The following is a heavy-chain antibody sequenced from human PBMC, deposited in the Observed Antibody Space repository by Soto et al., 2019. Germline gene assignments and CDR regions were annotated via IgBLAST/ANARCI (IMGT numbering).Heavy chain of an antibody. CDR3: ARGGKLGGDLDV. V-gene: IGHV1-69*02. CDR2: IIPVLDVT. CDR1: GGTFNRET. J-gene: IGHJ6*04. Sequence: QAQLVQSGAEVKKPGSSVKVSCKASGGTFNRETFSWVRQAPGQGLQWMGRIIPVLDVTEYPQNFQGRVTITADTSTSTVYQARSGLGSDDTAVYYCARGGKLGGDLDVWGKGTPVIVSS. D-gene: IGHD3-10*01.